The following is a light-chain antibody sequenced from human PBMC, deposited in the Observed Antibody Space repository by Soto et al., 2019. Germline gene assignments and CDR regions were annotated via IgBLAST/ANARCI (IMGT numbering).Light chain of an antibody. J-gene: IGKJ4*01. CDR2: AAS. CDR1: QGIKNY. Sequence: DIQVTHHPSSLSASVGDRVTITCRASQGIKNYLAWYQQKPGETPKLLIYAASTLESGIPPRFSGSGSGTDFTLTINNLQPEDVATYYGQRYYNAPFTFGGGTKVDIK. V-gene: IGKV1-27*01. CDR3: QRYYNAPFT.